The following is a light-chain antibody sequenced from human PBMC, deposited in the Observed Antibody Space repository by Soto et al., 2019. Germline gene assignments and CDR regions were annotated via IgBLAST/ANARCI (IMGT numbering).Light chain of an antibody. CDR3: QSYDSSLSGLDV. V-gene: IGLV1-40*01. J-gene: IGLJ1*01. CDR2: GNS. Sequence: QSVLTQPPSVSGAPGQRVTISCTGSSSNIGAGYDVHWYQQLPGTAPKLLIYGNSNRPSGVPDRFSGSKSGTSASLAITGLQAEDEADYYCQSYDSSLSGLDVFGTGTKVTV. CDR1: SSNIGAGYD.